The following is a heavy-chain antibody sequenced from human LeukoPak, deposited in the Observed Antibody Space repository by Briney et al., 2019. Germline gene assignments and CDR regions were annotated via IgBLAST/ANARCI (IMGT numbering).Heavy chain of an antibody. D-gene: IGHD5-12*01. CDR2: IIPILSIT. Sequence: GASVKVSCKASGGTFSSYAISWVRQAPGQGLEWMGRIIPILSITNYAQKFQGRVTITADESTSTAYMELSSLRSEDTAVYYCARAIADSGYDAIYDYWGQGTLVTVSS. V-gene: IGHV1-69*04. J-gene: IGHJ4*02. CDR1: GGTFSSYA. CDR3: ARAIADSGYDAIYDY.